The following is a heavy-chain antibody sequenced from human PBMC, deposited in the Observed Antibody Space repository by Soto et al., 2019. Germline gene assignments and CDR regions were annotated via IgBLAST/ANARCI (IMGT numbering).Heavy chain of an antibody. CDR3: TSCPYCSSNACYGIDAFDI. D-gene: IGHD2-2*01. V-gene: IGHV3-73*01. CDR2: IRSKVNSIAT. Sequence: PGGSLRLSCAASGFTFSGSAMHWVRQASGKGLEWVGRIRSKVNSIATAYAESVKGRFTISRDDSKNTAYLQLNSLKTEDTAVYYCTSCPYCSSNACYGIDAFDIWGQGTLVTVSS. CDR1: GFTFSGSA. J-gene: IGHJ3*02.